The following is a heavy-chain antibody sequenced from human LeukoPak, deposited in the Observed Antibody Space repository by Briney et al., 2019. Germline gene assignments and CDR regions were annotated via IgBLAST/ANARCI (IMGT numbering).Heavy chain of an antibody. Sequence: ASVKVSCKTSNYTFTNYGISWVRQAPGQGPEWMGRIIPILGIANCAQKFQGRVTITADKSTSTAYMELSSLRSEDTAVYYCARSRGHIAARLSDYWGQGTLVTVSS. J-gene: IGHJ4*02. CDR1: NYTFTNYG. CDR3: ARSRGHIAARLSDY. D-gene: IGHD6-6*01. CDR2: IIPILGIA. V-gene: IGHV1-69*04.